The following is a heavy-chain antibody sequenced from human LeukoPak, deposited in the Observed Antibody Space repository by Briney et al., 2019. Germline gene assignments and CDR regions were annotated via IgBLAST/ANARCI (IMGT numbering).Heavy chain of an antibody. D-gene: IGHD1-26*01. V-gene: IGHV3-30*03. Sequence: GGSLRLSCAASGFTFSSYGMHWVRQAPGKGLEWVAVISYDGSNKYYADSVKGRFTISRDNAKNSLYLQMNSLRAEDTAVYYCARDGGSYYPYFYYYYMDVWGKGTTVTVSS. CDR3: ARDGGSYYPYFYYYYMDV. CDR1: GFTFSSYG. CDR2: ISYDGSNK. J-gene: IGHJ6*03.